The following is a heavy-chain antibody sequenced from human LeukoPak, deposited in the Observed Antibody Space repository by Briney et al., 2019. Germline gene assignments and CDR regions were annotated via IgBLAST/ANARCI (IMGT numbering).Heavy chain of an antibody. J-gene: IGHJ3*02. CDR3: ARLEGRPKDAFDI. D-gene: IGHD6-6*01. V-gene: IGHV4-39*01. CDR2: IHYSGST. CDR1: GGSISSRSHY. Sequence: PSETLSLTCSVSGGSISSRSHYWGCIRQAPGKGLEWIGSIHYSGSTYYNPSLKSRVSISVDTSKNQFSLKVNSVTAADTAVYYCARLEGRPKDAFDIWGQGTMVTVSS.